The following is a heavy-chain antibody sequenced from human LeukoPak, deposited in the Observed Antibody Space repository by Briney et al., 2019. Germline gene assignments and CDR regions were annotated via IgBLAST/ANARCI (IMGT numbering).Heavy chain of an antibody. CDR1: RGSISSTSYY. Sequence: SETLSLTCTVSRGSISSTSYYWGWIRQPPGKGLEGIGSIYYSGTTYYNPSLKSRVTISVDTSKNQFSLKLSSVTAADTAVYYCTRERETTVTTGGFDPWGQGTLVTVSS. J-gene: IGHJ5*02. V-gene: IGHV4-39*07. CDR3: TRERETTVTTGGFDP. D-gene: IGHD4-17*01. CDR2: IYYSGTT.